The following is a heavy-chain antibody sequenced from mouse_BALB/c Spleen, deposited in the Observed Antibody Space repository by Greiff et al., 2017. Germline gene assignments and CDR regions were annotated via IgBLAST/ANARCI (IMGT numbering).Heavy chain of an antibody. V-gene: IGHV3-6*02. D-gene: IGHD2-4*01. CDR3: ARERYDDYDDSYYAMDY. CDR2: ISYDGSN. CDR1: GYSITSGYY. Sequence: EVHLVESGPGLVKPSQSLSLTCSVTGYSITSGYYWNWIRQFPGNKLEWMGYISYDGSNNYNPSLKNRISITRDTSKNQFFLKLNSVTTEDTATYYCARERYDDYDDSYYAMDYWGQGTSVTVSS. J-gene: IGHJ4*01.